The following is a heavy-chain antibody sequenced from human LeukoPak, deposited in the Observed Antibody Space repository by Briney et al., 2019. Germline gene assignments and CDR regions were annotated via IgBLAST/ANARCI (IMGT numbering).Heavy chain of an antibody. Sequence: GGSLRLSCAASGFTFSSYGMHWVRQAPGKGLEGVAVISSDGSNKYYADSVKGRFTISRDNSKNTLYLQMNSLRAEDTAVYYCAKSNPPQWLAIDYWGQGTLVTVSS. CDR3: AKSNPPQWLAIDY. V-gene: IGHV3-30*18. CDR2: ISSDGSNK. J-gene: IGHJ4*02. D-gene: IGHD6-19*01. CDR1: GFTFSSYG.